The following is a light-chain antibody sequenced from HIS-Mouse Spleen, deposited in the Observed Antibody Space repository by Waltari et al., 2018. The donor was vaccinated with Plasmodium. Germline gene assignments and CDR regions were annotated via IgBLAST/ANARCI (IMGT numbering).Light chain of an antibody. J-gene: IGKJ4*01. CDR1: QSISSY. CDR3: QQSYSTPGT. CDR2: AAS. V-gene: IGKV1-39*01. Sequence: DIQMNQSPSSLSASVGDRVTITCRARQSISSYLNWYQQKPGKAPKLLIYAASSLQSGVPSRFSGSGSGTDFTLTISSLQPEDFATYYCQQSYSTPGTFGGGTKVEIK.